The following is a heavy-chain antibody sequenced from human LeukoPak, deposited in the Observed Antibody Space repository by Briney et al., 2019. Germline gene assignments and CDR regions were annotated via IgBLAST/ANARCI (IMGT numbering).Heavy chain of an antibody. CDR1: GYTLTELS. J-gene: IGHJ4*02. CDR2: FDPEDGET. D-gene: IGHD6-6*01. V-gene: IGHV1-24*01. Sequence: ASVKVSCKVSGYTLTELSMHWVRQAPGKGLEWTGGFDPEDGETIYAQKFQGRVTMTEDTSTDTAYMELSSLRSEDTAVYYCASGGIAARRGDYWGQGTLVTVSS. CDR3: ASGGIAARRGDY.